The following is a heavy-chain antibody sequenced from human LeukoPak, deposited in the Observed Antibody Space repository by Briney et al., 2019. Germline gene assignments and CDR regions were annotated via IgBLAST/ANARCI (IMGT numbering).Heavy chain of an antibody. Sequence: PSETLSLTCTVSGGSISSGGYYWSWIRQPPGKGLEWIGYIYHSGSTYYNPSLKSRVTISVDTSKNQFSLKLSSVTAADTAVYYCARADRGYSYGSHWYFDLWGRGTLVTVSS. CDR2: IYHSGST. J-gene: IGHJ2*01. CDR3: ARADRGYSYGSHWYFDL. CDR1: GGSISSGGYY. V-gene: IGHV4-30-2*01. D-gene: IGHD5-18*01.